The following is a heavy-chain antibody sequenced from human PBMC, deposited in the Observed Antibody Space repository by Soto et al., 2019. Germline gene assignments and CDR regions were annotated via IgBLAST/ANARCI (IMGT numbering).Heavy chain of an antibody. J-gene: IGHJ4*02. V-gene: IGHV3-33*01. D-gene: IGHD2-15*01. Sequence: QVQLVESGGGVVQPGMSLRLSCAASGFTFSSYGMHWVRQAPGKGLEWVAVIWDDGSKKYYADSVKGRFTISRDNSKNTLYLQMNSLRAEDTAVYYCATDKGYCSGGSCYSLGFDYWGQGTLVTVFS. CDR2: IWDDGSKK. CDR3: ATDKGYCSGGSCYSLGFDY. CDR1: GFTFSSYG.